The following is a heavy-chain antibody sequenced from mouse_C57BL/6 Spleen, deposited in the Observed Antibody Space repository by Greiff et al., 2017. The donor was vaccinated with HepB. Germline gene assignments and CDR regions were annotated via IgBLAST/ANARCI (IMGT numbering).Heavy chain of an antibody. Sequence: VKLMESGAELVKPGASVKISCKASGYAFSSYWMNWVKQRPGKGLEWIGQIYPGDGDTNYNGKFKGKATLTADKSSSTAYRQLSSLTSDDSAVYFCARDSSGYLDYWGQGTTLTVSS. CDR2: IYPGDGDT. J-gene: IGHJ2*01. CDR3: ARDSSGYLDY. CDR1: GYAFSSYW. V-gene: IGHV1-80*01. D-gene: IGHD3-2*02.